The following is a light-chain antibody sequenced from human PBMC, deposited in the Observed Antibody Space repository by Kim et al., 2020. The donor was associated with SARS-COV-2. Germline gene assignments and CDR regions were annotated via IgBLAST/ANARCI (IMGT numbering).Light chain of an antibody. V-gene: IGKV4-1*01. CDR1: QRVLYSSNNKNY. Sequence: RANINCKSSQRVLYSSNNKNYLAWYQQKPGQPPKLLIYWASTRESGVPDRFSGSGSGTDFTLTISSLQAEDVAVYYCQQYYSTPYTFGQGTKLEI. J-gene: IGKJ2*01. CDR2: WAS. CDR3: QQYYSTPYT.